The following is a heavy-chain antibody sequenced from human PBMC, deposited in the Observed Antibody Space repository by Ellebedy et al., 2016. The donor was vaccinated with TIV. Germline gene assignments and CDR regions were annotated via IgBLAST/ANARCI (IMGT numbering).Heavy chain of an antibody. V-gene: IGHV3-74*01. J-gene: IGHJ4*02. D-gene: IGHD3-22*01. CDR2: INSDGTNT. CDR3: ARDGGITMLVALFDY. CDR1: GFTFSSHW. Sequence: GGSLRLSCVTSGFTFSSHWMHWVRQAPGKGLVWVSRINSDGTNTSYADSVKGRFTISRDNSKNTLYLQMNSLRAEDTAVYYCARDGGITMLVALFDYWGQGTLVTVSS.